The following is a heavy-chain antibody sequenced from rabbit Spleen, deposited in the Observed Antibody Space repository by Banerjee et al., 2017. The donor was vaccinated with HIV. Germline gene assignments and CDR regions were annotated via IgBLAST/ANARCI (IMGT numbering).Heavy chain of an antibody. D-gene: IGHD2-1*01. CDR1: GIDFSSKS. J-gene: IGHJ3*01. CDR3: ARGSATMTMVITGYYLGL. Sequence: QSLEESGGDLVKPGASLTLTCTASGIDFSSKSVYWVRQAPGKGLEWIACIGTATSGGTYYASWAKGRFTISKTSSTTVTLQMTSLTAADTATYFCARGSATMTMVITGYYLGLWGQGTLVTVS. V-gene: IGHV1S40*01. CDR2: IGTATSGGT.